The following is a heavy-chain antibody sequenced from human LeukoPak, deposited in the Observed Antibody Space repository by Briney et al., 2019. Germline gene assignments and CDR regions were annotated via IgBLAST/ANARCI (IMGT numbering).Heavy chain of an antibody. CDR1: GGSFSGYY. V-gene: IGHV4-30-2*01. CDR2: IYHSGST. Sequence: SETLSLTCAVYGGSFSGYYWSWIRQPPGEGLEWIGYIYHSGSTYYNPSLKSRVTISVDRSKNQFSLKLSSVTAADTAVYYCARSRGGYFDYWGQGTLVTVSS. J-gene: IGHJ4*02. CDR3: ARSRGGYFDY. D-gene: IGHD3-16*01.